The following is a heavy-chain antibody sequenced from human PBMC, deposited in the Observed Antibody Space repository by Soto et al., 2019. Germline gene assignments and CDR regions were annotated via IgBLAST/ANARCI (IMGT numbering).Heavy chain of an antibody. CDR2: ISDDGINK. Sequence: QVQLVESGGGVVQPGRSLRLSCSASGFTFSDYAIHWVRQAPGKGLEWVAVISDDGINKYTADSVKGRFIISRDNSKNTVFLEMGSLGPEDTAVYYCARPLTTSVTAMGYWGQGTLVTVSS. V-gene: IGHV3-30-3*01. D-gene: IGHD4-17*01. CDR3: ARPLTTSVTAMGY. J-gene: IGHJ4*02. CDR1: GFTFSDYA.